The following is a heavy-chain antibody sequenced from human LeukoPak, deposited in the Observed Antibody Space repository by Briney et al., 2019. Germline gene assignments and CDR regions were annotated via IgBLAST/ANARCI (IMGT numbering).Heavy chain of an antibody. CDR3: ARDPEYCTNGVCYHWFDP. CDR1: GGSISSYY. D-gene: IGHD2-8*01. CDR2: IYYSGST. J-gene: IGHJ5*02. Sequence: PSETLSLTSTVSGGSISSYYWSWIRQPPGKGLEWIGYIYYSGSTNYNPSLKSRVTISVDTSKNQFSLKLSSVTAADTAVYYCARDPEYCTNGVCYHWFDPWGQGTLVTVSS. V-gene: IGHV4-59*01.